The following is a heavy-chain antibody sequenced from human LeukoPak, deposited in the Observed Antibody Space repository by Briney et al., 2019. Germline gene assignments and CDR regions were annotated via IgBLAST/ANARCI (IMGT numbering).Heavy chain of an antibody. Sequence: PSETLSLTCTVSGGSISSYYWSWIRQPPGKGLEWIGYIYYSGSTNYKPSLKSRVTISVDTSKNQFSLKLSSVTAADTAVYYCARDVEDCYYGMDVWGQGTTVTVSS. CDR1: GGSISSYY. J-gene: IGHJ6*02. CDR2: IYYSGST. V-gene: IGHV4-59*01. CDR3: ARDVEDCYYGMDV.